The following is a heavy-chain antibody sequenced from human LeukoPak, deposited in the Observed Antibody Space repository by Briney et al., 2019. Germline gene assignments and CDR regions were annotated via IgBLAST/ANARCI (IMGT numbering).Heavy chain of an antibody. CDR3: TTVYDFWGGLDY. D-gene: IGHD3-3*01. CDR1: GFTFSNAW. V-gene: IGHV3-15*01. CDR2: IKSKTDGGTT. Sequence: GGSLRLSCAASGFTFSNAWMSWVRQAPGKGLEWVGRIKSKTDGGTTDYAAPVKGRFTISRDDSKNTLYLQMNSLTTEDTAVYYCTTVYDFWGGLDYWGQGTLVTVSS. J-gene: IGHJ4*02.